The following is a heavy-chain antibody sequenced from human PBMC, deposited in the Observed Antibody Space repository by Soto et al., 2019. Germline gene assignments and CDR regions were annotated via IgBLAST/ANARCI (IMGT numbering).Heavy chain of an antibody. Sequence: QVQLVESGGGVVQPGRSLRLSCAASGFTFSSYAMHWVRQAPGKGLEWVAVISYDGSNKYYADSVKGRFTISRDNSKNTLWLQMNSLRTGGTAVYYCARDPLPNAYFISTLCYRLPRFDPWGQGALVPVSS. J-gene: IGHJ5*02. CDR1: GFTFSSYA. V-gene: IGHV3-30-3*01. D-gene: IGHD2-2*01. CDR3: ARDPLPNAYFISTLCYRLPRFDP. CDR2: ISYDGSNK.